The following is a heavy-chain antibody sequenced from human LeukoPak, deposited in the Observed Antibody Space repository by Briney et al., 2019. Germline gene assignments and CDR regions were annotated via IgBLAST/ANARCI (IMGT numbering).Heavy chain of an antibody. Sequence: GGSLSLSCAASGFTFSSYAMSWVRQAPGKGLEWVSSISGSDGTTYYADSVKGRFTISRDNSKYTLSLQMNSLRTEDTAVYYCAKVDNWKYGHHDFWGQGTLVTVSS. J-gene: IGHJ4*02. CDR1: GFTFSSYA. CDR3: AKVDNWKYGHHDF. D-gene: IGHD1-1*01. V-gene: IGHV3-23*01. CDR2: ISGSDGTT.